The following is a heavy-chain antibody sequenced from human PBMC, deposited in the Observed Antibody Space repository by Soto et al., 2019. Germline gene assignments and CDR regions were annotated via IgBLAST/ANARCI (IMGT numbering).Heavy chain of an antibody. CDR1: GFIFSSFP. CDR3: TRADVTVTLSVFDP. Sequence: QVQLVESGGGVVQPGRSLRLSCAASGFIFSSFPMHWVRQAPGKGLEWVAVISDDGNTKYYADSVKGRFTISRDNSKNTLYLQVNSPGAEDTAVYYCTRADVTVTLSVFDPWGQGTLVTVSS. V-gene: IGHV3-30-3*01. CDR2: ISDDGNTK. D-gene: IGHD4-17*01. J-gene: IGHJ5*02.